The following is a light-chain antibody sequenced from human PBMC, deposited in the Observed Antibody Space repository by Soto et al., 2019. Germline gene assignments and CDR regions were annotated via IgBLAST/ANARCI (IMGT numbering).Light chain of an antibody. CDR2: GAS. Sequence: EIVLTQSPGTLSLSPGERATLSCRASQSVSTTYLAWYQQKPGQAPRLLIYGASSRAAGIPDRFSGSGSGTDFTLTISRLEPEDFAVYYCQQYGISLLTFGAGTKVDIK. J-gene: IGKJ3*01. CDR3: QQYGISLLT. CDR1: QSVSTTY. V-gene: IGKV3-20*01.